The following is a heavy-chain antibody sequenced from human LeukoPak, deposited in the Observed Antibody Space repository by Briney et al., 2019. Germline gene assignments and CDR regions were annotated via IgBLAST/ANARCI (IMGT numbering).Heavy chain of an antibody. V-gene: IGHV3-30*03. J-gene: IGHJ4*02. D-gene: IGHD3-22*01. CDR1: GFTFSSYD. CDR3: GTSSGYYFLDY. CDR2: ISYDGSNK. Sequence: GGSLRLSCAASGFTFSSYDMHWVRQAPGKGLEGVAVISYDGSNKYYAVSVKGRFTISRDNSKNTLYLQMNSLRAEDTAVYYCGTSSGYYFLDYWGQGTLVTVSS.